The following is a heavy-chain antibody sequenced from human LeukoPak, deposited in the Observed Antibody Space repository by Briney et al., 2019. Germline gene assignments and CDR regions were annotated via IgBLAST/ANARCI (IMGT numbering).Heavy chain of an antibody. J-gene: IGHJ4*02. CDR2: IYPSGST. D-gene: IGHD5-12*01. V-gene: IGHV4-4*07. Sequence: SETLSLTCTVSGGSTNTYCWSSIRQPAEKGLEWIGRIYPSGSTYYNPSLKSRVTISIDKSKNQFSLRLTSVTAAETAVYYCARDRSGYSEYYFDYWGQGSLVTASS. CDR3: ARDRSGYSEYYFDY. CDR1: GGSTNTYC.